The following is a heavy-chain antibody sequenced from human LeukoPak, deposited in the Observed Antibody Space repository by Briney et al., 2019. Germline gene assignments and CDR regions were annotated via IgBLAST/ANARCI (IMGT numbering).Heavy chain of an antibody. CDR2: IYYSGST. D-gene: IGHD2-21*02. CDR1: DGSIRRSI. J-gene: IGHJ4*02. CDR3: ARAAGVVTHYFDY. V-gene: IGHV4-59*08. Sequence: PSETPSHTHVEPDGSIRRSICCSRRQPPGEGLEWIGCIYYSGSTNQNPSLKSRVTMSVDTSKNQCFLRLSSVTAAGTAVYYCARAAGVVTHYFDYWGQGTLVTVSS.